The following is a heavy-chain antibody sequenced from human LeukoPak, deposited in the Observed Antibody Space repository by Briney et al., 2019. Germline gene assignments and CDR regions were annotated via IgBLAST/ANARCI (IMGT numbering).Heavy chain of an antibody. CDR2: INPSGGST. CDR3: ARGLVYYYDSSGYYYYFDY. D-gene: IGHD3-22*01. CDR1: VYTFTNYY. Sequence: ASVTVSFKSSVYTFTNYYMHWVGQAPGQGREGMGIINPSGGSTSYAQKFQGRITMTRDTSTSTVYMELSSLRSEDTAMYYCARGLVYYYDSSGYYYYFDYWGQGTLVTVSS. V-gene: IGHV1-46*01. J-gene: IGHJ4*02.